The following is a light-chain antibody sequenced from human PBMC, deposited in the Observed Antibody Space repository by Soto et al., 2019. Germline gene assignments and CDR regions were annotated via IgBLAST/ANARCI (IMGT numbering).Light chain of an antibody. V-gene: IGKV3-15*01. CDR1: QSVSSN. J-gene: IGKJ2*01. Sequence: EIVMTQSPATLSVSPGERATLSCRASQSVSSNLAWYQQKPGQAPRLLIYGASTRATGIPARFSGGGSGTGFPLPSSSLHLKDFAFYNCKNKKNGPRFFGQGTKVEIK. CDR2: GAS. CDR3: KNKKNGPRF.